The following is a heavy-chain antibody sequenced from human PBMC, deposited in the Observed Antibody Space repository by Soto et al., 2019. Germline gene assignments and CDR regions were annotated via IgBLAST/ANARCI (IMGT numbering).Heavy chain of an antibody. V-gene: IGHV4-61*01. CDR3: ARAAYGDYPFDY. Sequence: SETLSLTCNVSGGSVNSGSYYWSWIRQPPGKGLEWIGYIYYSGSTNYNPSLKSRVTISVDTSKNQFSLKLSSVTAADTAVYYCARAAYGDYPFDYWGQGTLVTVSS. J-gene: IGHJ4*02. CDR2: IYYSGST. D-gene: IGHD4-17*01. CDR1: GGSVNSGSYY.